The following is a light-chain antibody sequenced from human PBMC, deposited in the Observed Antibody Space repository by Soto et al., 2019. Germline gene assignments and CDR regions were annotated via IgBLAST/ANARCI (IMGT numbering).Light chain of an antibody. CDR3: QQYASSPGT. V-gene: IGKV3-20*01. CDR1: QSVISSC. Sequence: EIMLTQSPGTLSLSPGEGATLSCRASQSVISSCLAWYQQKPGQAPRLLIYGASSRATGIPDRFSGSGSGTDFSLTISRLEPEDFAVYYCQQYASSPGTFGQGTKVEIK. CDR2: GAS. J-gene: IGKJ1*01.